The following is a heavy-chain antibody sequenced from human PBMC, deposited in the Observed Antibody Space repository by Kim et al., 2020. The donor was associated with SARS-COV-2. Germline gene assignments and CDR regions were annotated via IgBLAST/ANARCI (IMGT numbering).Heavy chain of an antibody. CDR2: ISYPGNT. D-gene: IGHD2-2*01. V-gene: IGHV4-59*01. Sequence: SETLSLTCTVSGCSINDYYWTWIRQPPGKGLEWIAYISYPGNTNYNPSLQSRVTTSEDSYKNQLALRLSFVTAADTAVYYYARDGRTSWYFDLWGRGTLVTVSS. J-gene: IGHJ2*01. CDR1: GCSINDYY. CDR3: ARDGRTSWYFDL.